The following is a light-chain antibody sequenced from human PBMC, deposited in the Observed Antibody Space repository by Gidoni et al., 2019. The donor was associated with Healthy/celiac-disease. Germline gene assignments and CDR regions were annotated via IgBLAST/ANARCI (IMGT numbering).Light chain of an antibody. CDR2: LGS. CDR1: QSLLHSNGYNY. J-gene: IGKJ2*01. V-gene: IGKV2-28*01. CDR3: MQALQTPYT. Sequence: DVVMTQSPLSLPVTPGEPATISCRSSQSLLHSNGYNYLDWYLQKPGQSQQLLIYLGSNRASGVPDRFSGSGSGTDFTLKISRVEAEDVGVYYCMQALQTPYTFGQGTKLEIK.